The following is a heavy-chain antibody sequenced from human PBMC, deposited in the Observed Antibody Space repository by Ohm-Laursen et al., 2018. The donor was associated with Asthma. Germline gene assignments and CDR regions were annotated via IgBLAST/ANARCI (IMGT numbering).Heavy chain of an antibody. V-gene: IGHV4-4*02. J-gene: IGHJ4*02. Sequence: TLSLTCTVSGASVSNDNWWSWVRQPPGKGLEWIGEIYHSGFTNYRPSLQSRVAMFVDKSENRFLMRLTAVNAADTAVYYCGRRRAYSFDFWGQGIMVTVSS. CDR2: IYHSGFT. CDR3: GRRRAYSFDF. D-gene: IGHD2-21*01. CDR1: GASVSNDNW.